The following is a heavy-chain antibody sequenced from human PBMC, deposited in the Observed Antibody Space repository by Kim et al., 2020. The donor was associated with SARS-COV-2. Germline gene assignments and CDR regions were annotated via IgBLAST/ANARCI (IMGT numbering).Heavy chain of an antibody. CDR3: ARERAYYYDSSGYYRGESYYLDY. V-gene: IGHV4-61*02. CDR2: IYTSGST. CDR1: GGSISSGSYY. D-gene: IGHD3-22*01. J-gene: IGHJ4*02. Sequence: SETLSLTCTVSGGSISSGSYYWSWIRQPAGKGLEWIGRIYTSGSTNYNPSLKSRVTISVDTSKNQFSLKLSSVTAADTAVYYCARERAYYYDSSGYYRGESYYLDYWGPGNPVTVSS.